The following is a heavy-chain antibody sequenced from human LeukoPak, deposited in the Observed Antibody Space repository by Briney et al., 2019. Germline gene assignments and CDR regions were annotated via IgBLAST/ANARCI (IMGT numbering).Heavy chain of an antibody. CDR2: ISSSGGTM. J-gene: IGHJ4*02. CDR3: ARVFSGTYLNYHHFDY. D-gene: IGHD1-26*01. V-gene: IGHV3-48*03. CDR1: GFTVSSFE. Sequence: GGSLRLSCEASGFTVSSFEINWVRQAPGKGLEWVSYISSSGGTMDYADSVKGRFTVSRDNGKKLVHLQLNSLRAEDTAVYYCARVFSGTYLNYHHFDYWGQGTLVTVSS.